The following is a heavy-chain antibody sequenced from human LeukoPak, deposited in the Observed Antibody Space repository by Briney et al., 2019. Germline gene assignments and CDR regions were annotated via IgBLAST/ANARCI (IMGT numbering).Heavy chain of an antibody. J-gene: IGHJ3*02. V-gene: IGHV7-4-1*02. CDR1: GGTFTSYA. D-gene: IGHD3-10*01. Sequence: GASVKVSCKASGGTFTSYAMNWVRQAPGQGLEWMGWINTNTGNPTYAQGFTGRFVFSLDTSVSTAYLQISSLKAEDTAVYYCASEYMVRGVILNAFDIWGQGTMVTVSS. CDR2: INTNTGNP. CDR3: ASEYMVRGVILNAFDI.